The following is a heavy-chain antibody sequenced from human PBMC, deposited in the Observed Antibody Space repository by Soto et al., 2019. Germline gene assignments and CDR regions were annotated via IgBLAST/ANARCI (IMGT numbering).Heavy chain of an antibody. V-gene: IGHV4-31*03. CDR3: ERDRCSSSTSCYDLNAFDI. Sequence: QVQLQESGPGLVKPSQTLSLTCTVSGGSISSGGYYWSWIRQHPGKGLEWSGYIYYSGSTYYNPSLQSRVTISVDTSKNQFPLKLSSVPAADTAVYYCERDRCSSSTSCYDLNAFDIWGQGTMVTVSS. CDR2: IYYSGST. CDR1: GGSISSGGYY. D-gene: IGHD2-2*01. J-gene: IGHJ3*02.